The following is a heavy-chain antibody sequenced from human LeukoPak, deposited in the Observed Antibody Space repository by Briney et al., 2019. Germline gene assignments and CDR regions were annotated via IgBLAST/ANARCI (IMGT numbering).Heavy chain of an antibody. CDR3: AKDPYGSGPKGRHYFDY. CDR1: GFTFSSYG. D-gene: IGHD3-10*01. V-gene: IGHV3-23*01. Sequence: PGGSLRLSCAASGFTFSSYGMSWVRQAPGKGLEWVSAISGSGGSTYYADSVKGRFTISRDNSKNTLYLQMNSLRAEDTAAYYCAKDPYGSGPKGRHYFDYWGQGTLVTVSS. CDR2: ISGSGGST. J-gene: IGHJ4*02.